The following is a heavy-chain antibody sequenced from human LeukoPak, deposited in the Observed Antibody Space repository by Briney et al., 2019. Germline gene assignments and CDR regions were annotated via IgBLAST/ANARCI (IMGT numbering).Heavy chain of an antibody. CDR1: GFTFSSYA. CDR3: AKDRGVMEYFFDY. Sequence: GGSLRLSRAASGFTFSSYAMSWVRQAPGKGLEWVSIISGSGGGTYYVDSVKGRFTVSRDNSKNTVYLQMNSLRAEDTAIYYCAKDRGVMEYFFDYWGQGTLVTVSS. CDR2: ISGSGGGT. J-gene: IGHJ4*02. V-gene: IGHV3-23*01. D-gene: IGHD3-16*01.